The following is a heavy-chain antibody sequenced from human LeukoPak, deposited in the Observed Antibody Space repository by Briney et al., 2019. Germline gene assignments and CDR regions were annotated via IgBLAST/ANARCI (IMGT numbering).Heavy chain of an antibody. CDR1: GYTFTGYY. D-gene: IGHD2-2*03. Sequence: ASVKVSCKASGYTFTGYYMHWVRQAPGQGLEWMGWINPNSGGTNYAQKFQGRVTMTRDTSISTAYMELRSLRSDDTAVYYCARDLGIVVVPAATAFDYWGQGTLVTVSS. J-gene: IGHJ4*02. CDR3: ARDLGIVVVPAATAFDY. CDR2: INPNSGGT. V-gene: IGHV1-2*02.